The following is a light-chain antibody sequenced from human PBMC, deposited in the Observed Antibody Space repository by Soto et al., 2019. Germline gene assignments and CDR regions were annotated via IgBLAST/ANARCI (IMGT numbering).Light chain of an antibody. CDR3: KQFSA. V-gene: IGKV1-5*01. CDR1: QSVSRW. J-gene: IGKJ2*01. CDR2: DAS. Sequence: DIQMTQSPSTLSASVGDRVTITCRASQSVSRWLALYQQQPGKAPRLLIYDASKLERGVPSRFSGSGSGAEFTLTINGLQPDDFATYYCKQFSAFGQGTRLEI.